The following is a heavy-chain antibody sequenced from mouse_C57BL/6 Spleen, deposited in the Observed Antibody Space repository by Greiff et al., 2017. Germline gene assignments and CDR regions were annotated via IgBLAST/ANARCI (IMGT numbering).Heavy chain of an antibody. CDR2: INPNNGGT. CDR3: ARRNYGSSYWYFDV. V-gene: IGHV1-18*01. CDR1: GYTFTDYN. J-gene: IGHJ1*03. D-gene: IGHD1-1*01. Sequence: EVQLQQSGPELVKPGASVKIPCKASGYTFTDYNMDWVKQSHGKSLEWIGDINPNNGGTIYNQKFKGKATLTVDKSSSTAYMELRSLTSEDTAVYDCARRNYGSSYWYFDVWGTGTTVTVSS.